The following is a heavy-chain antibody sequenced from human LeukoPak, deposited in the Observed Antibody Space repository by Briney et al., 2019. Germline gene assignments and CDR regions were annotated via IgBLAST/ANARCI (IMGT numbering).Heavy chain of an antibody. CDR1: GGSISSSNW. V-gene: IGHV4-4*02. Sequence: PSETLSLTCAVSGGSISSSNWWSWVRQPPGRGLEWIGEIYHSGSTNYNPSLKSRVTISVDTSKNQFSLKLSSVTAADTAVYYCARGMVRGVMNWFDPWGQGTLVTVSS. CDR2: IYHSGST. D-gene: IGHD3-10*01. CDR3: ARGMVRGVMNWFDP. J-gene: IGHJ5*02.